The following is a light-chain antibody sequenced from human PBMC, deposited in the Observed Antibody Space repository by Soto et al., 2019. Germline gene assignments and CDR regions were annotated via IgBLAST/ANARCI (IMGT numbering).Light chain of an antibody. V-gene: IGKV3-20*01. CDR1: QSVGSN. CDR3: QEYHKSPST. J-gene: IGKJ5*01. CDR2: GAS. Sequence: ETVLTQSPGTLSLSPGERATLSCRASQSVGSNLAWYQRKPGQAPRLLIYGASSRATGIPDRFSGSGSGTDCPLTITRLEPEDFAVYDCQEYHKSPSTFGQGTRLEIK.